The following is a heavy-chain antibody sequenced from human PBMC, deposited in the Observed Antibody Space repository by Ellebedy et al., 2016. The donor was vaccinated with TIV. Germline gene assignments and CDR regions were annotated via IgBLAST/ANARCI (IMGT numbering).Heavy chain of an antibody. V-gene: IGHV3-21*01. CDR1: GFTFSSYA. CDR3: ATTLYSSGWYGADY. Sequence: GGSLRLSXAVSGFTFSSYAMSWVRQAPGKGLEWVSSISSSSSYIYYADSVKGRFTISRDNAKNSLYLQMNSLRAEDTAVYYCATTLYSSGWYGADYWGQGTLVTVSS. CDR2: ISSSSSYI. D-gene: IGHD6-19*01. J-gene: IGHJ4*02.